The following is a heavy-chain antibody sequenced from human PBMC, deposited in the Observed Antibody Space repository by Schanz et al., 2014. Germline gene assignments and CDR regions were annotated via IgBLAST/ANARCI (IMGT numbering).Heavy chain of an antibody. CDR1: GYTFTSYG. CDR3: ARDPNTSAWLPYFDT. J-gene: IGHJ4*02. V-gene: IGHV1-18*01. Sequence: QVQLVQSGAEVKKPGASVKVSCKASGYTFTSYGISWVRQAPGQGLEWMGWISPYNGNTNYAQKLQGRVTMTADTSTSTAYMDLRSLRTDDTAMYYCARDPNTSAWLPYFDTWGQGTLVTVSS. CDR2: ISPYNGNT. D-gene: IGHD6-19*01.